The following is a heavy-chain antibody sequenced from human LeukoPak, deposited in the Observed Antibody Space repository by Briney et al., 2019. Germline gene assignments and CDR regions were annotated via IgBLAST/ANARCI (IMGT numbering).Heavy chain of an antibody. CDR1: GGTFSSYA. CDR3: AREETYSSSWYGIDY. D-gene: IGHD6-13*01. J-gene: IGHJ4*02. CDR2: INPSGGST. V-gene: IGHV1-46*01. Sequence: ASVNVSFKASGGTFSSYAISWVRQAPGQGLEWMGIINPSGGSTSYAQKFQGRVTMTRDTSTSTVYMELSSLRSEDTAVYYCAREETYSSSWYGIDYWGQGTLVTVSS.